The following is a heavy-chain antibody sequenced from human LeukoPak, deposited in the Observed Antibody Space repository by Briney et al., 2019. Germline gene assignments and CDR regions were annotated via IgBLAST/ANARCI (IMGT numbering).Heavy chain of an antibody. J-gene: IGHJ4*02. Sequence: SQTLSLTCAISGDSVSSNIAAWNWIRQSPSRGLEWLGRTYYRSKWYNDYAVSVKSRITINPDTSKNQFSLQLNSVTPEDTAVYYCAREKTYYYDSSGSYYFDYWGQGTLVTVSS. V-gene: IGHV6-1*01. CDR1: GDSVSSNIAA. CDR2: TYYRSKWYN. CDR3: AREKTYYYDSSGSYYFDY. D-gene: IGHD3-22*01.